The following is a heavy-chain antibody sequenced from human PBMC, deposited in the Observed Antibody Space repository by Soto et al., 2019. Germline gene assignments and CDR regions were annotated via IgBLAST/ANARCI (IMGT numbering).Heavy chain of an antibody. D-gene: IGHD6-19*01. V-gene: IGHV3-11*01. CDR2: ISGGGSTT. CDR3: AREVRTSGWFRRLDS. CDR1: GFTFNDYY. Sequence: GGSLRLSCAVSGFTFNDYYMSWIRQAPGKGLEWISYISGGGSTTYHADSVRGRFTISRDNAKNSLFLHMNSLRAEDTAVYYCAREVRTSGWFRRLDSWGQGILVTVSS. J-gene: IGHJ4*02.